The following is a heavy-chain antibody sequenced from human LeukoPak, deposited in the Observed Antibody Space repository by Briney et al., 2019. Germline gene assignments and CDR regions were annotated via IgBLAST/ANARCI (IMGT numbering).Heavy chain of an antibody. Sequence: GGSLRLSCAASGFTFSSYWMSWVRQAPGKGLEWVANIKQDGSEKYYVDSVKGRFTISRDNAKNSLYLQMNSLRAEDTAVYYCARAWRRGPVWGSQGYHFDYWGQGTLVTVSS. CDR3: ARAWRRGPVWGSQGYHFDY. CDR2: IKQDGSEK. J-gene: IGHJ4*02. V-gene: IGHV3-7*03. CDR1: GFTFSSYW. D-gene: IGHD3-16*01.